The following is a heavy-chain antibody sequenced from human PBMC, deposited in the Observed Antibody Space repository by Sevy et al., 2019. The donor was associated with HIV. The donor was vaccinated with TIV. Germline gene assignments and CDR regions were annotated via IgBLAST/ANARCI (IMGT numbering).Heavy chain of an antibody. V-gene: IGHV3-48*02. CDR2: ISSSSSTI. Sequence: GGSLRLSCAASGFTFSSYSMNWVRQAPGKGLEWVSYISSSSSTIYYADSVKGRFTISRDNAKNSLYLQMNSLRDEDTDVYCCERDRDHYYDSSGYYYGTPWPEYFQHWGQGTLVTVSS. J-gene: IGHJ1*01. CDR1: GFTFSSYS. CDR3: ERDRDHYYDSSGYYYGTPWPEYFQH. D-gene: IGHD3-22*01.